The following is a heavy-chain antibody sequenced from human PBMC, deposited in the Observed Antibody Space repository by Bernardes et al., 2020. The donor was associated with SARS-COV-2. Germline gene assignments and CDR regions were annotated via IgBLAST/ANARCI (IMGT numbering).Heavy chain of an antibody. CDR3: AIPPTNYDRYGMDV. CDR2: INTNSGGT. J-gene: IGHJ6*02. Sequence: ASVKVSCKASGYTFTGYYMHWVRQAPGQGLEWMGLINTNSGGTNYAQKFQGRVTMTRNTSISTAYIELSRQRSDDPAVYYCAIPPTNYDRYGMDVWGQGTTVTVSS. V-gene: IGHV1-2*02. D-gene: IGHD3-22*01. CDR1: GYTFTGYY.